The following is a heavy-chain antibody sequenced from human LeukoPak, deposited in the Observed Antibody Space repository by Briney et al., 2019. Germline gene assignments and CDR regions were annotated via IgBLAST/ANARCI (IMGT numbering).Heavy chain of an antibody. Sequence: ASVKVSCKASGGTFSSYAISWVRQAPGQGLEWMGIINPSGGSTSYAQKFQGGVTMTRDTSTSTVYMELSSLRSEDTAVYYCARETRGYCGGDCYEAHDAFDIWGQGTMVTVSS. CDR2: INPSGGST. CDR1: GGTFSSYA. CDR3: ARETRGYCGGDCYEAHDAFDI. J-gene: IGHJ3*02. D-gene: IGHD2-21*02. V-gene: IGHV1-46*01.